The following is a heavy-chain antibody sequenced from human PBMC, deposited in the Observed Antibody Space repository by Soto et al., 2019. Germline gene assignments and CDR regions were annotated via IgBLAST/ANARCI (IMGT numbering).Heavy chain of an antibody. Sequence: GGSLRLSCVVSGFTFSHYSMNWVRQAPGKGLEWVSSISRSSSEIYYADSVEGRSTISRDNAKNSLYLQINSLRVEDTAVYYCASWASPSDYIWGSYVDYWGQGTLVTVSS. J-gene: IGHJ4*02. D-gene: IGHD3-16*01. V-gene: IGHV3-21*01. CDR1: GFTFSHYS. CDR3: ASWASPSDYIWGSYVDY. CDR2: ISRSSSEI.